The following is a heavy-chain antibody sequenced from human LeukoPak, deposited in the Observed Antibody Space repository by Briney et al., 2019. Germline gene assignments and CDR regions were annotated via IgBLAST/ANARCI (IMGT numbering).Heavy chain of an antibody. CDR2: INPSGGST. V-gene: IGHV1-46*01. CDR3: ARDRKGCSGGSCYSFDY. Sequence: EASVKVSCRASGYTFTSYYMHWVRQAPGQGLEWMGIINPSGGSTSCAQKFQGRVTITRDTSASTAYMELSSLRSEDTAVYYCARDRKGCSGGSCYSFDYWGQGTLVTVSS. J-gene: IGHJ4*02. D-gene: IGHD2-15*01. CDR1: GYTFTSYY.